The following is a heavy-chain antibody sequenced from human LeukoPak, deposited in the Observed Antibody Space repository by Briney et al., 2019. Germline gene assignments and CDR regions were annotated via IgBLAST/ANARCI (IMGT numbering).Heavy chain of an antibody. V-gene: IGHV3-30*04. CDR2: ISYDGSNK. J-gene: IGHJ4*02. CDR3: APSSPRLGYYFDY. Sequence: QPGRSLRLSCAASGFTFSSYAMHWVRQAPGKGLEWVAVISYDGSNKYYADSVKGRFTIPRDSSKNTLYLQMSSLRAEDTAVYYCAPSSPRLGYYFDYWGQGTLVTVSS. CDR1: GFTFSSYA. D-gene: IGHD2-2*01.